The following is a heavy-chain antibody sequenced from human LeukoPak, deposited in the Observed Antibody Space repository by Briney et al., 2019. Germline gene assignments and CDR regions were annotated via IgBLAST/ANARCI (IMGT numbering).Heavy chain of an antibody. V-gene: IGHV4-59*08. CDR1: GGFISSYY. D-gene: IGHD1-20*01. CDR2: IYYSGST. Sequence: SETLSPTCTVSGGFISSYYWSWIRQPPGKGLEWIGYIYYSGSTNYNPSLKSRVTISVDTSKNQFSLKLSSVTAADTAVYYCARTPYNWNPFDYWGQGTLVTVSS. CDR3: ARTPYNWNPFDY. J-gene: IGHJ4*02.